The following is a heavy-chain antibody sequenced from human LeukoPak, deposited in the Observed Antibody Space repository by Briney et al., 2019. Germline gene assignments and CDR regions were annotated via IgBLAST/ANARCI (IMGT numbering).Heavy chain of an antibody. V-gene: IGHV3-21*01. Sequence: PGGSLRLSCAASGFTFSSYSMNWVRQAPGKGLEWVSSISSSSSYIYYADSVKGRFTISRDNAKNSLYPQMNSLRAEDTAVYYCARETDIVVVPAATFIDPWGQGTLVTVSS. CDR3: ARETDIVVVPAATFIDP. CDR2: ISSSSSYI. D-gene: IGHD2-2*01. CDR1: GFTFSSYS. J-gene: IGHJ5*02.